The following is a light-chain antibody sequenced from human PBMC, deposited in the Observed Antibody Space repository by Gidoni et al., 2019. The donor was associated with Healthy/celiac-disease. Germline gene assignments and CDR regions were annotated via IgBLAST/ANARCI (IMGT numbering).Light chain of an antibody. Sequence: DIVMTQSPDSLAVSLCERDTINCKSSQSVLYSSNNKNYLAWYQQKPGQPPKLLIYWASTRESGVPDRFSGSGSGTDFTLTISSLQAEDVAVYYCQQYYSTPTFGQGTKVEIK. CDR1: QSVLYSSNNKNY. CDR3: QQYYSTPT. CDR2: WAS. J-gene: IGKJ1*01. V-gene: IGKV4-1*01.